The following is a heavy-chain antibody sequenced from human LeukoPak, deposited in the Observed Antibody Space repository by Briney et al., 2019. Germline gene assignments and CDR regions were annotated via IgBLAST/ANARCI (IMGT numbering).Heavy chain of an antibody. CDR2: ISSSSSTI. V-gene: IGHV3-48*01. D-gene: IGHD1-26*01. CDR3: ATDTNLVDLIQGDGHEDENFDR. CDR1: GFTFSSYS. Sequence: GGSLRLSCAASGFTFSSYSMNWVRQAPGKGLEWVSYISSSSSTIYYVDSVKGRFTISRDNAKNSLYLQMNSLRAEDTAVYYCATDTNLVDLIQGDGHEDENFDRWGQGTMVTVSS. J-gene: IGHJ3*02.